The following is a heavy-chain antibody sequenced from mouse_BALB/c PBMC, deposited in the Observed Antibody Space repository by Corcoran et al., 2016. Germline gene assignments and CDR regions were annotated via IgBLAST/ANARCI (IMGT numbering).Heavy chain of an antibody. CDR1: GYTFTFYV. CDR3: AREGRRGYFDV. CDR2: INPYNDGT. J-gene: IGHJ1*01. Sequence: ELQLQQSGPELVKPGASVKMSCKASGYTFTFYVMHWVKQKPGQGLEWIGYINPYNDGTKYNEKFKGKATLTSDKSSSTAYMELSSLTSEDSAGYYCAREGRRGYFDVWGAGTTVIVSS. V-gene: IGHV1S136*01.